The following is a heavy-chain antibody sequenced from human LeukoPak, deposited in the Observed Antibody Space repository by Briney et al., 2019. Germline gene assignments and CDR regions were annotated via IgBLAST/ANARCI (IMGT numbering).Heavy chain of an antibody. J-gene: IGHJ4*02. D-gene: IGHD3-9*01. V-gene: IGHV3-48*03. CDR3: ARHYYDILTGYYRFDY. CDR1: GFTFSSYE. Sequence: GGSLRLSCAASGFTFSSYEMNWVRQAPGKGLEWVSYISSSGSTIYYADSVKGRFTISRDNAKNSLYLQMNSLRAEDTAVYYCARHYYDILTGYYRFDYWGQGTLVTVSS. CDR2: ISSSGSTI.